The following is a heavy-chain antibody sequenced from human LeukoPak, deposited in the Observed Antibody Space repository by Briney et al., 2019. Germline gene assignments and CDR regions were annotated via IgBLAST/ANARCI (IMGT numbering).Heavy chain of an antibody. CDR3: ATVFSVHSGSYYV. CDR2: IIPIFGTA. Sequence: SAKVSCKASGGTFSSYAISWVRQAPGQGLEWMGGIIPIFGTANYAQKFQGRVTMTEDTSTDTAYMELSSLRSEDTAVYYCATVFSVHSGSYYVWGQGTLVTVSS. J-gene: IGHJ4*02. D-gene: IGHD1-26*01. CDR1: GGTFSSYA. V-gene: IGHV1-69*06.